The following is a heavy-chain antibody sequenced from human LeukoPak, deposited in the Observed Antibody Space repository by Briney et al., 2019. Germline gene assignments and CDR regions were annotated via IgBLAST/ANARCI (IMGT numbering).Heavy chain of an antibody. CDR2: ISWNSGSI. V-gene: IGHV3-9*01. Sequence: SLRLSCAASGFTFDDYAMHWVRQAPGKGLEWVSGISWNSGSIGYADSVKGRFTVSRDNAKNSLYLQMNSLRAEDTALYYCARAARPDPYFDYWGQGTLVTVSS. J-gene: IGHJ4*02. CDR1: GFTFDDYA. CDR3: ARAARPDPYFDY. D-gene: IGHD6-6*01.